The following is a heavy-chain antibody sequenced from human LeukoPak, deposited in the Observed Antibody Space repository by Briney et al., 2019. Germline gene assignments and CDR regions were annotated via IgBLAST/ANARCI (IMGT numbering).Heavy chain of an antibody. CDR3: ARDAIAAAGAGA. CDR2: INPNSGDT. CDR1: GYTFTDYS. Sequence: ASVKVSCKASGYTFTDYSMHWVRQAPGQGLEWMGWINPNSGDTDYAQKLQGRVTMTRDTPISTAYLEVSRLTSDDTAVYFCARDAIAAAGAGAWGQGTLVTVSS. J-gene: IGHJ4*02. D-gene: IGHD6-13*01. V-gene: IGHV1-2*02.